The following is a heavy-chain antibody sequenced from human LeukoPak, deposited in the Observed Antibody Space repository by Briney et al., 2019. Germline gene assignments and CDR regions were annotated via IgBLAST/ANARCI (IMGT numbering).Heavy chain of an antibody. Sequence: QAGGSLRLSCAASGFTFSSYGMHWARQAPGKGLEWVAFIRYDGSNKYYADSVKGRFTISRDNSKNTLYLQMNSLRAEDTAVYYCARDNDSRDPPHFDYWGQGTLVTVSS. CDR1: GFTFSSYG. D-gene: IGHD3-16*01. V-gene: IGHV3-30*02. J-gene: IGHJ4*02. CDR2: IRYDGSNK. CDR3: ARDNDSRDPPHFDY.